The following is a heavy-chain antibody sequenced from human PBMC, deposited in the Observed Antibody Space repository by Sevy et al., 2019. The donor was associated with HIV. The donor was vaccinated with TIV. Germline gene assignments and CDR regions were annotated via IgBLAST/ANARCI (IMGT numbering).Heavy chain of an antibody. CDR2: IKGDGSEK. J-gene: IGHJ6*02. D-gene: IGHD2-2*01. Sequence: GGSLRLSCVASGFMFSNYWMSWVRQAPGKGLEWVANIKGDGSEKYYVASVKGRFTSSRDNAKNSLYLQMNSLRVEDTAVYYCARDCSSTSCLWGMDVWGPGTTVTVSS. CDR3: ARDCSSTSCLWGMDV. V-gene: IGHV3-7*03. CDR1: GFMFSNYW.